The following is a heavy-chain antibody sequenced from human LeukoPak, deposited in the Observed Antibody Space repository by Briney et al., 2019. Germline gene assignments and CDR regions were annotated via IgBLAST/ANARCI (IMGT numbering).Heavy chain of an antibody. Sequence: ASVTVSCTASGYTFTSYYMHWVRQAPGQGLEWMGIINPSGGSTSYAQKFQGRVTMTRDTSTSTVYMELSSLRSEDTAVYYCASVVRSSGHFDYWGQGTLVTVSS. D-gene: IGHD6-19*01. CDR1: GYTFTSYY. CDR3: ASVVRSSGHFDY. J-gene: IGHJ4*02. V-gene: IGHV1-46*01. CDR2: INPSGGST.